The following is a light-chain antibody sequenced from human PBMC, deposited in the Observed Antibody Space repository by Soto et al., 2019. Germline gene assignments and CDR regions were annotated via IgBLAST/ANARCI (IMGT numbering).Light chain of an antibody. CDR2: SND. CDR1: SSNIGSNT. J-gene: IGLJ3*02. V-gene: IGLV1-44*01. CDR3: AAWDDSLHGWV. Sequence: QPVLTQPPSSSGTPGQRVTISCSGSSSNIGSNTVNGYQQLPGTAPKLLIYSNDQRPSGVPDRLSASKSGTSASLAISGLQSEDEAGYFCAAWDDSLHGWVFGGVTKLTVL.